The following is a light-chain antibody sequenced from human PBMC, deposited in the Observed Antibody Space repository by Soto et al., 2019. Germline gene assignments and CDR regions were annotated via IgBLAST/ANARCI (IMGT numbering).Light chain of an antibody. CDR3: QQLNVYPIT. Sequence: DIVMTQSPDSLAVSLGERATINCKSSQSVLYSSNNKNYLAWYQQKPGQPPKLLIYWASTRESGVPDRFSGSGSGTDFTLTISSLQPEDFATYYCQQLNVYPITFGQGTRLEIK. CDR1: QSVLYSSNNKNY. V-gene: IGKV4-1*01. J-gene: IGKJ5*01. CDR2: WAS.